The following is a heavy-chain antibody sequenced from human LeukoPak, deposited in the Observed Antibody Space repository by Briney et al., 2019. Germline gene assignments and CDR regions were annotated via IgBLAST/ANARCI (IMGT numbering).Heavy chain of an antibody. J-gene: IGHJ4*02. CDR2: MNPNSGNT. D-gene: IGHD3-10*01. CDR1: GYTFTSYD. V-gene: IGHV1-8*01. Sequence: ASVKVSCKASGYTFTSYDINWVRQATGQGLEWMGWMNPNSGNTGYAQKFQGRVTMTRNTSISTAYMELSSLRSGDTAVYYCARGRMVRGVNFDYWGQGTLVTVSS. CDR3: ARGRMVRGVNFDY.